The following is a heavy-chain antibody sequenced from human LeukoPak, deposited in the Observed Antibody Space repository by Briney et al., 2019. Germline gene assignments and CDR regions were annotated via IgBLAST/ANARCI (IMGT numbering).Heavy chain of an antibody. CDR2: IYYSGST. D-gene: IGHD3-16*01. J-gene: IGHJ4*02. Sequence: SETLSLSCTVSVGPHISSSTYWGWVRQPPGKGLEWIGYIYYSGSTYYNPSLKGRVTISVETTKNQFSLKLTSVTAADTAVYYCASPLGGFDDWGQGTLVTVSS. CDR3: ASPLGGFDD. V-gene: IGHV4-39*01. CDR1: VGPHISSSTY.